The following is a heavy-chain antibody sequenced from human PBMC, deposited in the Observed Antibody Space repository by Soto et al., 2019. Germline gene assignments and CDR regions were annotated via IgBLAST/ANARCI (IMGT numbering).Heavy chain of an antibody. V-gene: IGHV3-74*01. CDR2: INQDGSDT. CDR3: GRGGSDSPMAPGY. Sequence: PGGSRRLSCAASAFTFSRPWMHWSLQAPVEGLVWVSRINQDGSDTNYADSVKGRFTISRDNSKITLYLQMNSLRAEDTAVFYCGRGGSDSPMAPGYWGQGTLVTV. D-gene: IGHD5-18*01. CDR1: AFTFSRPW. J-gene: IGHJ4*02.